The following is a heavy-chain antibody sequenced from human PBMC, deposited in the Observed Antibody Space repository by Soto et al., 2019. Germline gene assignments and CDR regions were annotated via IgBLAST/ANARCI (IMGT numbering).Heavy chain of an antibody. J-gene: IGHJ6*03. Sequence: QVKLQESGPGLLKPSQTLSLTCTVPGGSISRGGYYWSWIRQHPGKGLEWIGYIYYSGGTYYNPSLKSRVTISVDTSENQFSLRLSSVTAADTAVYYCARKDSGYADYMDVWGKGTTVTVSS. CDR3: ARKDSGYADYMDV. V-gene: IGHV4-31*03. CDR2: IYYSGGT. D-gene: IGHD5-12*01. CDR1: GGSISRGGYY.